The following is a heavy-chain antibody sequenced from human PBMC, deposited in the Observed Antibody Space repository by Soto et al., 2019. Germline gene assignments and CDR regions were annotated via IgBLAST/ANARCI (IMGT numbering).Heavy chain of an antibody. CDR2: INHSGST. D-gene: IGHD2-2*02. CDR1: GGSFSGYY. V-gene: IGHV4-34*01. J-gene: IGHJ6*02. CDR3: TRHAIIPKLQYGMDV. Sequence: SETLSLTCAVYGGSFSGYYWSWIRQPPGKGLEWIGEINHSGSTNYNPSLKSRVTISVDTSKNQFSLKLWSVTAADTAVYYCTRHAIIPKLQYGMDVWGQGTTVTVSS.